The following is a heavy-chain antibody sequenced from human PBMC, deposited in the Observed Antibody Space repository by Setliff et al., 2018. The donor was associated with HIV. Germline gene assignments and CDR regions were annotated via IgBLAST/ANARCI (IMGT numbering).Heavy chain of an antibody. V-gene: IGHV3-66*02. Sequence: GGSLRLSCAASGFTVSSNYMNWVRQAPGKGLEWVSVIYSGGSTYYADSVKGRFTISRDNSKNTLYLQMNSLRGEDTAVHYCARGYYMDVWGKGTTVTVSS. CDR1: GFTVSSNY. J-gene: IGHJ6*03. CDR2: IYSGGST. CDR3: ARGYYMDV.